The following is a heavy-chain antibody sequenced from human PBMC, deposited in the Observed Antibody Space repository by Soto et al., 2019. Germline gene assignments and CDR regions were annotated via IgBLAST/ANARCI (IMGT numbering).Heavy chain of an antibody. V-gene: IGHV4-34*01. CDR3: ATNYGGNYYYGMDV. CDR1: GGSFSDYY. Sequence: SKTLYLTCSLYGGSFSDYYWSWIRPPPGKGLEWIGEINHSGGTNYNPSLKSRVTISVDTSKNQFSLRLSSVTAADTAVYYCATNYGGNYYYGMDVWGQGTTVTVSS. J-gene: IGHJ6*02. D-gene: IGHD1-26*01. CDR2: INHSGGT.